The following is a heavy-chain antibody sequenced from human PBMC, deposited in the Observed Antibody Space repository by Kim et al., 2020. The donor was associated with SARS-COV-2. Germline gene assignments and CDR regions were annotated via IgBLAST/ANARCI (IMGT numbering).Heavy chain of an antibody. D-gene: IGHD2-2*01. J-gene: IGHJ4*01. Sequence: SETLSLTCTVSGGSISSYSWSWIRQPPGKGLEWIGYTYYSGSTNNNPSLKSRVTISVDTSKNQFSLKLSSVTAADTAVYYCARDRIVYCSSTSCSLHFD. V-gene: IGHV4-59*01. CDR2: TYYSGST. CDR1: GGSISSYS. CDR3: ARDRIVYCSSTSCSLHFD.